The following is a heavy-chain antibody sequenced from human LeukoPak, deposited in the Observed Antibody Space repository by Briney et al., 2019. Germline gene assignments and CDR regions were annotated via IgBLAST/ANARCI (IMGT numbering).Heavy chain of an antibody. Sequence: GGSLRLSCAASGFNFGTFAMNWVRQSPGKGLEWVSYISSTTGNIYYSDSVKGRFTVSRDDAKNSLYLQMNSLRAEDTAVYYCVRRRDYWGQGTLVIVSS. J-gene: IGHJ4*02. CDR2: ISSTTGNI. CDR3: VRRRDY. CDR1: GFNFGTFA. V-gene: IGHV3-48*01.